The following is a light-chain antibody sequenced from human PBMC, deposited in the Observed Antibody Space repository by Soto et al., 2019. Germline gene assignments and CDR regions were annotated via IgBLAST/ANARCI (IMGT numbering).Light chain of an antibody. J-gene: IGLJ1*01. V-gene: IGLV1-44*01. CDR1: SSNIGSST. CDR3: AAWEDSLNGRV. Sequence: SVLTQPPSASGTPGQRVTISCSGSSSNIGSSTVNWYQQFPETAPKLLIYGTNQRPSGIPDRFSGSKSGTSASLAISGLQSEDEADYYCAAWEDSLNGRVFGTGTKATVL. CDR2: GTN.